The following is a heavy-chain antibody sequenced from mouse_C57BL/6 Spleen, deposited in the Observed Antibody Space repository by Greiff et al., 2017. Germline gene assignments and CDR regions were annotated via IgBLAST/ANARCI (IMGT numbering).Heavy chain of an antibody. CDR3: ARSSRAWFAD. CDR2: IYPGSGST. CDR1: GYTFTSYW. V-gene: IGHV1-55*01. J-gene: IGHJ3*01. Sequence: QVQLQQPGAELVKPGASVKMSCKASGYTFTSYWINWVKQRPGQGLEWIGDIYPGSGSTNYNEKFKSKATLTVDTSSSTAYMQLSSLTSGDSAVYYCARSSRAWFADWGPGTLVTVSA.